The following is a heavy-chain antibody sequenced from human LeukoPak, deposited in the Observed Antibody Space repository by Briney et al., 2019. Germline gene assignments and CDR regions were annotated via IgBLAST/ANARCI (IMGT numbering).Heavy chain of an antibody. CDR1: GFTFSSYA. V-gene: IGHV3-23*01. Sequence: PGGSPRLSCAATGFTFSSYAMSWVRQAPGKGLEWVSGISGSGDSTYYADSVKGRFTISRDNSKNTLYLQMNSLRVEDTAVYYCAKYATGDIVVVVAPQAKYYYYGMDVWGQGTTVTVSS. J-gene: IGHJ6*02. CDR2: ISGSGDST. CDR3: AKYATGDIVVVVAPQAKYYYYGMDV. D-gene: IGHD2-15*01.